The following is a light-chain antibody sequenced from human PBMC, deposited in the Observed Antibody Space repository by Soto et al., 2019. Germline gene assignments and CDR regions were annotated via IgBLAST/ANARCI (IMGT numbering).Light chain of an antibody. CDR1: QSVSSY. CDR3: QQRSNWTLT. CDR2: DAS. J-gene: IGKJ4*01. Sequence: EILFTQSPATLSLSPGERATLSCRASQSVSSYLAWYQQKPGQPPRILIYDASNTATGIPARFSGSGSGTDCTLPISSLEPEDFAVYYCQQRSNWTLTFGGGTKVDIK. V-gene: IGKV3-11*01.